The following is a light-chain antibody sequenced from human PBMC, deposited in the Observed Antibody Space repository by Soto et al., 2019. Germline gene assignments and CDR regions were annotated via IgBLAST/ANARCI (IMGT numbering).Light chain of an antibody. CDR1: QSVSSSY. CDR2: GAS. Sequence: EIVLTQSPGTLSLSPGERATLSCRASQSVSSSYLAWYQQKPGQAPRLLIYGASSRATGIPDRFSGSGSGTYFAITISRLEPEDFSVYYCQQYCSSLTFGQGTNVEIK. J-gene: IGKJ1*01. V-gene: IGKV3-20*01. CDR3: QQYCSSLT.